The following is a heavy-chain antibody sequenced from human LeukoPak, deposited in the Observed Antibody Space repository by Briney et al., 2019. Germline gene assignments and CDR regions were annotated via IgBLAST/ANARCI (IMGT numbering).Heavy chain of an antibody. J-gene: IGHJ6*02. CDR1: GFTFSSYS. CDR2: ISSSSSYI. D-gene: IGHD3-22*01. V-gene: IGHV3-21*01. CDR3: ARLVVVITRSNGMDV. Sequence: GGSLRLSCAASGFTFSSYSMNWVRQAPGNGLEWVSSISSSSSYIYYADSVKGRFTISRDNAKNSLYLQMNSLRAEDTAVYYCARLVVVITRSNGMDVWGQGTTVTVSS.